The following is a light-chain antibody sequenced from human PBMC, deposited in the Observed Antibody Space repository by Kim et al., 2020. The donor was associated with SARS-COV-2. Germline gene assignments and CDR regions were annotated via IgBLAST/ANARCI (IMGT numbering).Light chain of an antibody. Sequence: EVIMTQSPATLSVSPGDTATLSCRASQFVSGNLAWYRQKPGQAPRLLIYNTHNRATGIPARFSGSGSGTEFTLTISSLQSEDFALYYCHQYNNWPLTFGQGTKVDIK. J-gene: IGKJ1*01. CDR3: HQYNNWPLT. CDR2: NTH. V-gene: IGKV3-15*01. CDR1: QFVSGN.